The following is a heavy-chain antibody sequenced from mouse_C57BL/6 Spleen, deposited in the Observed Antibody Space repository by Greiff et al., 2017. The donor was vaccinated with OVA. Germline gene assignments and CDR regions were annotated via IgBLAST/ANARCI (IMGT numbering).Heavy chain of an antibody. V-gene: IGHV1-69*01. Sequence: QVHVKQPGAELVMPGASVKLSCKASGYTFTSYWMHWVKQRPGQGLEWIGEIDPSDSYTNYNQKFKGKSTLTVDKSSNTAYMQLSSLTSEDSAVYYCARRDFELTFFDYWGQGTTLTVSS. J-gene: IGHJ2*01. CDR2: IDPSDSYT. CDR3: ARRDFELTFFDY. D-gene: IGHD4-1*01. CDR1: GYTFTSYW.